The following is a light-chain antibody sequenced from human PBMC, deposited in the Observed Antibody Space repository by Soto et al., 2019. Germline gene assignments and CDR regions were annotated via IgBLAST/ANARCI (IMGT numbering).Light chain of an antibody. V-gene: IGKV3-15*01. CDR3: QQYNNWWT. CDR1: QSVSNY. CDR2: GAS. Sequence: EIVLTQSPATLSLYPGERATISCRASQSVSNYLAWYQQKPGQAPRLLIYGASTRATGIPATFSGSGSGTEFTLTISSLQSEDFAVYYCQQYNNWWTFGQGTKVDIK. J-gene: IGKJ1*01.